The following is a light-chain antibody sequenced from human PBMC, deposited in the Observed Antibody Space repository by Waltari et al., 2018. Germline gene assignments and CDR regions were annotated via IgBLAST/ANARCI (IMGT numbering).Light chain of an antibody. CDR1: SSDVGCYNY. Sequence: QSALTQPASVSGSPGQSITISCTGTSSDVGCYNYVSWYQQHPAKAHKLMIDDVSNRPSGGSNRVSGSKSGNTASLTFSGLQAEDEADYYCSSYTGSSTYVVFGGGTKLTVL. J-gene: IGLJ2*01. V-gene: IGLV2-14*03. CDR2: DVS. CDR3: SSYTGSSTYVV.